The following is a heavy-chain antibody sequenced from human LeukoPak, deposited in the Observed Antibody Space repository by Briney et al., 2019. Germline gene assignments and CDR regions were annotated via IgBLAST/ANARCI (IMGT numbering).Heavy chain of an antibody. J-gene: IGHJ5*02. Sequence: ASVKVSCKASGGTFSSYAISWVRQAPGDGLEGMGRIIPILGIANYAQKFQGRVTITADKSTSTAYMELSSLRSEDTAVYYCARDFTYYYDSSGYYHPFDPWGQGTLVTVSS. CDR3: ARDFTYYYDSSGYYHPFDP. CDR2: IIPILGIA. D-gene: IGHD3-22*01. V-gene: IGHV1-69*04. CDR1: GGTFSSYA.